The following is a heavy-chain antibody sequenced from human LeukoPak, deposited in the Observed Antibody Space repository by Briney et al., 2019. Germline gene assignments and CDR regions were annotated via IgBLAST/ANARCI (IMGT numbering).Heavy chain of an antibody. CDR1: GGSVSSDY. J-gene: IGHJ4*02. D-gene: IGHD6-19*01. Sequence: SETLSLTCTVSGGSVSSDYWNWIRQPPGKGLEWIGYIYSRGSTDYNPSLKSRVTISLDTSKNQFSLKLSSVTAADTAVYYCARDSEVSSGWYPFDYWGQGTLVTVSS. V-gene: IGHV4-59*02. CDR3: ARDSEVSSGWYPFDY. CDR2: IYSRGST.